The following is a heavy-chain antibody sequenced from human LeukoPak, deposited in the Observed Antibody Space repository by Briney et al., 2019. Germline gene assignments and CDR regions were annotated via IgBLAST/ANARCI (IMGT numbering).Heavy chain of an antibody. CDR2: IYYSGST. CDR3: ARGPYSGSYYR. J-gene: IGHJ5*02. Sequence: SETLSLTCAVYGGSFSGYYWSWIRQPPGKGLEWIGYIYYSGSTNYNPSLKSRVTISVDTSKNQFSLKLSSVTAADTAVYYCARGPYSGSYYRWGQGTLVTVSS. D-gene: IGHD1-26*01. CDR1: GGSFSGYY. V-gene: IGHV4-59*01.